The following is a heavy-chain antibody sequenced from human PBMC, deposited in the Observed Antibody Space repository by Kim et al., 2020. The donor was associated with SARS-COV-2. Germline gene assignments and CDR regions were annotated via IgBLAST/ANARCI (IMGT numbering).Heavy chain of an antibody. CDR1: GGSISSSSYY. CDR3: AREAIAAAGVDY. Sequence: SETLSLTCTVSGGSISSSSYYWGWIRQPPGKGLEWIGSIYYSGSTYYNPSLKSRVTISVDTSKNQFSLKLSSVTAADTAVYYCAREAIAAAGVDYWGQGTLVTVSS. D-gene: IGHD6-13*01. V-gene: IGHV4-39*07. CDR2: IYYSGST. J-gene: IGHJ4*02.